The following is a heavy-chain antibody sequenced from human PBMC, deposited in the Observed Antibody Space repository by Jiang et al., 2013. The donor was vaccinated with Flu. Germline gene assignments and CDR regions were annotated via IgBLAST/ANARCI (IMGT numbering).Heavy chain of an antibody. J-gene: IGHJ6*02. V-gene: IGHV5-51*01. D-gene: IGHD3-22*01. CDR3: ARSIDSSGYQAGFYGMDV. CDR1: GYSFTSYW. Sequence: GAEVKKPGESLKISCKGSGYSFTSYWIGWVRQMPGKGLEWMGIIYPADSDTRYSPSFQGQVTISADKSISTAYLQWSSLKASDTAMYYCARSIDSSGYQAGFYGMDVWGQGTTVTVSS. CDR2: IYPADSDT.